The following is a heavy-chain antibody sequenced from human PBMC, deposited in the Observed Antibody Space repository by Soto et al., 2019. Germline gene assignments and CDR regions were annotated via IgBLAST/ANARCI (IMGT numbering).Heavy chain of an antibody. CDR3: ASDTDYSSSYGMDV. J-gene: IGHJ6*02. D-gene: IGHD6-6*01. Sequence: QVQLQQWGAGLLKPSETLSLTCAVYGGSFSGYYWSWIRQPPGKGLEWIGEINHSGSTNYNPSLKSRVTISVDTSTTQFSLKLSSVTAADTAVYYCASDTDYSSSYGMDVWGQGTTVTVSS. CDR2: INHSGST. CDR1: GGSFSGYY. V-gene: IGHV4-34*01.